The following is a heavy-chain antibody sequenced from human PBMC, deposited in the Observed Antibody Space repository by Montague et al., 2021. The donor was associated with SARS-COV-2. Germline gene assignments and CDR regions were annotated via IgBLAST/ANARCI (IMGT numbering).Heavy chain of an antibody. Sequence: SETLSLTCTVSGASITSSNWWNWVRQPPGKGLEWIGQIYHSGSTNYNPSLNSRLTLSLDKSKNHFSLNLLSVTAADTAVYYCARQIQQVVLSPAKLTNWFDPWGLGTLVTVAS. CDR1: GASITSSNW. J-gene: IGHJ5*02. V-gene: IGHV4-4*02. CDR3: ARQIQQVVLSPAKLTNWFDP. D-gene: IGHD2-15*01. CDR2: IYHSGST.